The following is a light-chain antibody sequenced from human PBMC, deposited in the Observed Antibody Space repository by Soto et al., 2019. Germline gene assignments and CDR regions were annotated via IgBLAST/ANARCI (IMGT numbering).Light chain of an antibody. CDR3: ALWDDSLNGPV. CDR1: SSNIGSHS. CDR2: RSS. Sequence: QSALTQPPSASGTPGQRITISCSGSSSNIGSHSVNWYQQLPGTATKLLIYRSSQRPSGVPDRFSGSKSGTSASLAISGLQSGDEADYYCALWDDSLNGPVFGGGTKLTVL. J-gene: IGLJ3*02. V-gene: IGLV1-44*01.